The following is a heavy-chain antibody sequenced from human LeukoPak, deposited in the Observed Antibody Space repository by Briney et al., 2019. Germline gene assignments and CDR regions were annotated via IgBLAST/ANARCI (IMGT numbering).Heavy chain of an antibody. J-gene: IGHJ6*02. CDR1: GYTFTSYA. CDR3: ARDWALYGMDV. CDR2: INAGNGNT. D-gene: IGHD3-16*01. Sequence: APVKVSCKASGYTFTSYAMHWVRQAPGQRLEWMGWINAGNGNTKYSQKFQGRVAITRDTSASTAYMELSSLRSEDTAVYYCARDWALYGMDVWGQGTTVTVSS. V-gene: IGHV1-3*01.